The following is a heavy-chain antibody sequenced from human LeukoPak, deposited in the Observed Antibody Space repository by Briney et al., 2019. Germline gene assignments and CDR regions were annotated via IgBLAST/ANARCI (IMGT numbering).Heavy chain of an antibody. J-gene: IGHJ4*02. CDR1: GGTFSSYA. V-gene: IGHV1-69*05. Sequence: SVKVSCKASGGTFSSYAISWVRQAPGQGLEWMGRIIPIFGTANYAQKFQGRATITTDESTSTAYMELSGLRSEDTAVYYCARDLGPEGYFDYWGQGTLVTVSS. CDR3: ARDLGPEGYFDY. D-gene: IGHD7-27*01. CDR2: IIPIFGTA.